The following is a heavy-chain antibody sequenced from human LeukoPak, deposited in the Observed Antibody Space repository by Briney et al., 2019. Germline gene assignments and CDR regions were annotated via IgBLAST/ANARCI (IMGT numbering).Heavy chain of an antibody. D-gene: IGHD1-1*01. CDR2: IRYDGSNK. Sequence: GGSLRLSCAASGFTFSSYGMHWVRQAPGKGLEWVAVIRYDGSNKYYTDSVKGRFTISRDNSKNTLYLQMNSLRAEDTAVYYCAKARGRGWNDAFDIWGQGTIVTVSS. CDR1: GFTFSSYG. V-gene: IGHV3-30*02. J-gene: IGHJ3*02. CDR3: AKARGRGWNDAFDI.